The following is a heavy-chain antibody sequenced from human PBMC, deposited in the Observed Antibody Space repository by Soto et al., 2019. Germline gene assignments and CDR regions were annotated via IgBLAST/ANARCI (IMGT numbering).Heavy chain of an antibody. V-gene: IGHV1-18*04. CDR2: INTYSDRT. CDR1: GYTFINYG. D-gene: IGHD2-8*02. Sequence: VASVKVSCKASGYTFINYGISWVRQAPGQGLEWLGWINTYSDRTNYAQEFQGRVSMTTEKSTSTVYMELRSLRSGDTALYYCARDYTGRGYFDHWGQGSLVTVS. CDR3: ARDYTGRGYFDH. J-gene: IGHJ4*02.